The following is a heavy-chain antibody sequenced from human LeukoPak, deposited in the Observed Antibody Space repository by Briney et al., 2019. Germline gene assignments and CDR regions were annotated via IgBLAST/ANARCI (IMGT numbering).Heavy chain of an antibody. CDR2: IYYSGST. CDR3: ARGVDTATVTGWYYFDY. J-gene: IGHJ4*02. CDR1: GGSISSHY. D-gene: IGHD5-18*01. V-gene: IGHV4-59*11. Sequence: SETLSLTCTVSGGSISSHYWSWIRQPPGKGLEWIGYIYYSGSTNYNPSLKSRVTISVDTSKNQFSLKLSSVTAADTAVYYCARGVDTATVTGWYYFDYWGQGTLVTVSS.